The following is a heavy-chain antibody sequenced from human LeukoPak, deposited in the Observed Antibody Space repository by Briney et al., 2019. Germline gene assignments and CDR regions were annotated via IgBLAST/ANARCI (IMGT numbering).Heavy chain of an antibody. Sequence: GGSLRLSCAASAFTFRSYGMHWVRQAPGKGLEWVAFIRSDGSDKYYADSVKGRFTISRDNSKNTLFLQMNSLRAEDTAVFYCAEDLGLGTYEGLDYWGQGTLVTVSS. D-gene: IGHD1-26*01. CDR1: AFTFRSYG. CDR2: IRSDGSDK. J-gene: IGHJ4*02. CDR3: AEDLGLGTYEGLDY. V-gene: IGHV3-30*02.